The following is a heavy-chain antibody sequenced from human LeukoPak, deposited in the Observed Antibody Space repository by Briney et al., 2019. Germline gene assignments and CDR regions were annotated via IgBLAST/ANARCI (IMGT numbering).Heavy chain of an antibody. CDR3: ARDTHCSGGSCYFGY. CDR2: IIPIFGTA. Sequence: ASVKVSCTASGGTFSSYAISWVRQAPGQGLEWMGGIIPIFGTANYAQKFQGRVTITADESTSTAYMELSSLRSEDTAVYYCARDTHCSGGSCYFGYWGQGTLVTVSS. CDR1: GGTFSSYA. J-gene: IGHJ4*02. V-gene: IGHV1-69*13. D-gene: IGHD2-15*01.